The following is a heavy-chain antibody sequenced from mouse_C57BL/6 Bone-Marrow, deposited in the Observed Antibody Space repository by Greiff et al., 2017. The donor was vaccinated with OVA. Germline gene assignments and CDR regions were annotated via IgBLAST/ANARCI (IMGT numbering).Heavy chain of an antibody. J-gene: IGHJ1*03. CDR1: GYTFTSYW. CDR2: IDPSDSYT. Sequence: QVQLQQPGAELVMPGASVKLSCKASGYTFTSYWMHWVKQRPGQGLEWIGEIDPSDSYTNYNKKFKGKSTLTVDKSSSTAYMQLSSLTSEDSAVYYCARDYGSSYWYFDVWGTGTTVTVSS. CDR3: ARDYGSSYWYFDV. V-gene: IGHV1-69*01. D-gene: IGHD1-1*01.